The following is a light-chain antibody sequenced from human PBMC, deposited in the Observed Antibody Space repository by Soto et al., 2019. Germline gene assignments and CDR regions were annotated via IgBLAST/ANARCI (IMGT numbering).Light chain of an antibody. J-gene: IGLJ2*01. CDR1: SSDVGGYNY. V-gene: IGLV2-14*01. Sequence: QSALTQPASVSGSPGQSITISCTGTSSDVGGYNYVSWYQQHPGKAPKLMIYDVSNRPSGVSNCFSGSKSGNTASLTISGRQGEDEADYYCSSYTSSSTYVVFGGGTKLTVL. CDR3: SSYTSSSTYVV. CDR2: DVS.